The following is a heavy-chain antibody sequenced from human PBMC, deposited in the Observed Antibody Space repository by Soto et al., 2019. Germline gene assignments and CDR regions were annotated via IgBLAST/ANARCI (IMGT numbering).Heavy chain of an antibody. CDR3: ARDHCTNGVCQIDY. J-gene: IGHJ4*02. D-gene: IGHD2-8*01. CDR1: GFTFSSYS. CDR2: ISSSSSYI. Sequence: EVQLVESGGGLVKPGGSLRLSCAASGFTFSSYSMNWVRQAPGKGLEWVSSISSSSSYIYYADSVKGRFTISRDNAKNSLYLQMNSLRAEDTAVYYCARDHCTNGVCQIDYWGQGTLVTVSS. V-gene: IGHV3-21*01.